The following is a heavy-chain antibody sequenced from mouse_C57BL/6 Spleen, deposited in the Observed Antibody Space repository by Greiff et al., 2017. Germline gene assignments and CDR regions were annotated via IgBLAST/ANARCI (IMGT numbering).Heavy chain of an antibody. D-gene: IGHD2-2*01. CDR2: ISSGGDYI. Sequence: EVKVVESGEGLVKPGGSLKLSCAASGFTFSSYAMSWVRQTPEKRLEWVAYISSGGDYIYYADTVKGRFTISRDNARNTLYLQMSSLKSEDTAMYYCTRGSTMVTDYYAMDYWGQGTSVTVSS. V-gene: IGHV5-9-1*02. CDR3: TRGSTMVTDYYAMDY. CDR1: GFTFSSYA. J-gene: IGHJ4*01.